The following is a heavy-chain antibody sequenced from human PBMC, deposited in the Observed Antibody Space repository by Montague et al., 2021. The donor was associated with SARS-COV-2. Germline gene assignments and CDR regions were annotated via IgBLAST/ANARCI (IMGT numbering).Heavy chain of an antibody. CDR1: GFTFSSYA. CDR3: ARARGALKIGSYLDEY. D-gene: IGHD1-26*01. V-gene: IGHV3-23*01. J-gene: IGHJ4*02. Sequence: SLRLSCAASGFTFSSYAMSWVRQAPGKGLEWVSAISGSGGSTYYADSAKGRFTISRDNSKNTLYLQMNSLRAEDTAVYYCARARGALKIGSYLDEYWGQGTLVTVSA. CDR2: ISGSGGST.